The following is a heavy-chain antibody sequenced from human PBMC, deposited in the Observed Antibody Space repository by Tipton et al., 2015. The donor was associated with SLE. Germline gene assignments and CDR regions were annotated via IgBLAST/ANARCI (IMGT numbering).Heavy chain of an antibody. CDR3: AKDLSSSSWYSLWFDP. V-gene: IGHV3-11*04. J-gene: IGHJ5*02. CDR2: ISSSGSTI. D-gene: IGHD6-13*01. CDR1: GLTFSDYY. Sequence: SLRLSCAASGLTFSDYYMSWIRQAPGKGLEWVSYISSSGSTIYYADSVKGRFTISMDNAKNSLYLQMNSLRAEDTAVYYCAKDLSSSSWYSLWFDPWGQGTLVTVSS.